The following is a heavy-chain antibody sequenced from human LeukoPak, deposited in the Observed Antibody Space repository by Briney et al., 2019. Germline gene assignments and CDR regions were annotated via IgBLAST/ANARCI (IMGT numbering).Heavy chain of an antibody. CDR1: GFTFSYYI. D-gene: IGHD1-26*01. CDR2: IPGSGDST. Sequence: PGGFLRLSCAASGFTFSYYIMYWGRQAPGKGLEWVSAIPGSGDSTYYAGSVKGRFTISTDNSKNPLYLQVNSLRAEDTAVYYCAKGSGTHFVHDFWGQGTLVTVSS. J-gene: IGHJ4*02. CDR3: AKGSGTHFVHDF. V-gene: IGHV3-23*01.